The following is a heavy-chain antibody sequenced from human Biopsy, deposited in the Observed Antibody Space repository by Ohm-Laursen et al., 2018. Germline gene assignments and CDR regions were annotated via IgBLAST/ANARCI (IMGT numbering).Heavy chain of an antibody. CDR2: INQAGTT. CDR1: GKTFSDYQ. CDR3: GNEVHGRDY. V-gene: IGHV4-34*08. J-gene: IGHJ4*02. Sequence: SETLSLTCAVFGKTFSDYQWSWIRQPPGQGLEWIGQINQAGTTNYNPSLKSRVSISSDASKYEFSLMLTSVTAADTAVYLCGNEVHGRDYWGLGAQVTVSS. D-gene: IGHD2-15*01.